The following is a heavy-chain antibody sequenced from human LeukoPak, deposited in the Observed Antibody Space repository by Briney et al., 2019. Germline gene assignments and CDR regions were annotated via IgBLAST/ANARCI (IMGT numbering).Heavy chain of an antibody. Sequence: SETLSLTCTVSGGSISSSSYYWGWIRQPPGQGLEWVGSIYYSGSTYHNPSLKSRVTISVATSKNQFSLRLSPVTAADTAVYYCARHRDSYSYHMAVWGKGTTVTVSS. V-gene: IGHV4-39*01. CDR3: ARHRDSYSYHMAV. CDR1: GGSISSSSYY. CDR2: IYYSGST. J-gene: IGHJ6*03.